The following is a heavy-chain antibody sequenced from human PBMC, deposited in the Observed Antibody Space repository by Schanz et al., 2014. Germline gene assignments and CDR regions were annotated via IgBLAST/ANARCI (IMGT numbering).Heavy chain of an antibody. Sequence: QVQLVQSGAEVKKPGASVKLSCKASNYIFTKYYIHCVRQAPGQGLEWMGLINPYDDTIDYAKKFQGRFTMTRDTSTTTVYMELSSLRSDDTAMYYCVTEKRMESGTWAKAFDSWGQGTWVTVS. CDR1: NYIFTKYY. CDR3: VTEKRMESGTWAKAFDS. V-gene: IGHV1-46*01. CDR2: INPYDDTI. D-gene: IGHD3-3*01. J-gene: IGHJ3*02.